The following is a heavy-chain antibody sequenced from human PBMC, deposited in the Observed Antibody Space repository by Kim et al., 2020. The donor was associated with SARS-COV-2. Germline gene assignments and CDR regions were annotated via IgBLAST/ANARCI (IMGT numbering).Heavy chain of an antibody. CDR2: ISSGGSTK. CDR1: GFTFSSYA. D-gene: IGHD3-9*01. CDR3: ARDVDFDWLTYYCSGVDV. V-gene: IGHV3-48*03. J-gene: IGHJ6*02. Sequence: GGSLRLSCAASGFTFSSYAMNWVRQAPGKGLEWVAFISSGGSTKYYADSVKGRFTISRDNAKNSLYLQMNSLRAEDTAVYYCARDVDFDWLTYYCSGVDVSGQGTTVSVSS.